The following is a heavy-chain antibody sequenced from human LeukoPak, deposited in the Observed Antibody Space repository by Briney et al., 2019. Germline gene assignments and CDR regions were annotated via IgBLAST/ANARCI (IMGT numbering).Heavy chain of an antibody. CDR1: GYTFTSYG. CDR3: ARTTMTMFDF. V-gene: IGHV1-18*01. CDR2: ISAYNGDT. D-gene: IGHD4-17*01. J-gene: IGHJ4*02. Sequence: GASVKVSRKASGYTFTSYGISWVRQAPGQGLEWVGWISAYNGDTNYAQKLQGRVSLTTDTSTSTAYMELRSLRSDDTAVYYCARTTMTMFDFWGQGTLVTVSS.